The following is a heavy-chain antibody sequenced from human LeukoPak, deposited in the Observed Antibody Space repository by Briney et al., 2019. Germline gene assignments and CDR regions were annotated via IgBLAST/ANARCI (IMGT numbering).Heavy chain of an antibody. CDR1: GFTFSSYG. Sequence: GGSLRLSCAASGFTFSSYGMHWVRQAPGKGLEWVAVISYDGSNKYYADSVKGRFTISRDNSKNTLYLQMNSLRAEDTAVYYCAKDGPLYGMDVWGQGTTVTVSS. CDR3: AKDGPLYGMDV. J-gene: IGHJ6*02. V-gene: IGHV3-30*18. CDR2: ISYDGSNK.